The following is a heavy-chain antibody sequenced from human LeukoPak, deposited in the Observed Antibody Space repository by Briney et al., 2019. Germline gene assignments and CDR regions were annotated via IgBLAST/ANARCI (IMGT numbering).Heavy chain of an antibody. CDR3: ARWDSDYYYYYSLDV. CDR2: MNPNSGDT. D-gene: IGHD1-26*01. CDR1: GFTFTGYY. Sequence: ASVKVSCKASGFTFTGYYTHWMRQAPGQGLEWMGWMNPNSGDTLYAPKFQGRVTMTGDTSLSTAYMELHRLTSDDSAIYYCARWDSDYYYYYSLDVWGQGTAVTVSS. V-gene: IGHV1-2*02. J-gene: IGHJ6*02.